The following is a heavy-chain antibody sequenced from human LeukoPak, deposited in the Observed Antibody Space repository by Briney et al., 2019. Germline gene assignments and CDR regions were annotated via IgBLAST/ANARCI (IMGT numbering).Heavy chain of an antibody. CDR1: GGSISSSSYY. CDR2: IYYSGST. CDR3: ARHFNWFDP. Sequence: PSETLSLTCTVSGGSISSSSYYWGWIRQPPGKGLEWTGSIYYSGSTYYNPSLKSRVTISVDTSKNQFSLKLSSVTAADTAVYYCARHFNWFDPWGQGTLVTVSS. V-gene: IGHV4-39*01. J-gene: IGHJ5*02.